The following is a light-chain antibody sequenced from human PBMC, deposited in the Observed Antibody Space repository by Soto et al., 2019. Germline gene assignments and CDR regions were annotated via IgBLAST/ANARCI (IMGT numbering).Light chain of an antibody. CDR2: DVS. Sequence: QSVLTQPRSVSGSPGQSATISCTGTSSDVGGYNYVSWYQQHPGKAPELMIYDVSKRPSGVPDRFSGSKSGNTASLTISGLQAEDEADYYCCSYAGSYTSDVVFGGGTKLTVL. J-gene: IGLJ2*01. CDR1: SSDVGGYNY. CDR3: CSYAGSYTSDVV. V-gene: IGLV2-11*01.